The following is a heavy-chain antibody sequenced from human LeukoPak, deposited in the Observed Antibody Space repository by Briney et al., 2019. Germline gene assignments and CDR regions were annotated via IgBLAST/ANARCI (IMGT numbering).Heavy chain of an antibody. CDR1: GGSFSGYY. CDR3: ARNWKYFDY. V-gene: IGHV4-34*01. J-gene: IGHJ4*02. CDR2: INHSGST. Sequence: PSETLSLTCAVYGGSFSGYYWSWLPQPPGKGLEWIGEINHSGSTNYNPSLKSRATISVDTSKNQFSLKMSNATAADTTVYYCARNWKYFDYWGEGTLVTVSS. D-gene: IGHD1-1*01.